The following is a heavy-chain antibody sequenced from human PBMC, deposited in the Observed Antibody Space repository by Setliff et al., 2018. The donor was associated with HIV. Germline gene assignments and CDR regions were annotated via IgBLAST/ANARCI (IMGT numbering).Heavy chain of an antibody. CDR2: INPNSGAT. D-gene: IGHD1-26*01. V-gene: IGHV1-2*07. Sequence: ASVKVSCKASGYTFTTYDINWVRQAPGQGLEWMGWINPNSGATKYAHNFQGRVTMTRDTSISTAYMDLSSLTSDDTAVYYCALASIVSTARWNHWGRGTLVTVSS. CDR1: GYTFTTYD. J-gene: IGHJ5*02. CDR3: ALASIVSTARWNH.